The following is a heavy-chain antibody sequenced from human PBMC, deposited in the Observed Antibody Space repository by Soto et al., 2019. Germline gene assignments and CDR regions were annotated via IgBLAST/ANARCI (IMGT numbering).Heavy chain of an antibody. V-gene: IGHV1-18*04. CDR3: ARVGVTMIVDIHPFDY. CDR1: GYTFTSYG. J-gene: IGHJ4*02. Sequence: QVQLVQSGAEVKKPGASVKVSCKACGYTFTSYGISSVRQAPGQGLEWMGWISAYNGNTNYAQKLQGRVTMTTDTSTSTAYMELRSLRSDDTAVYYCARVGVTMIVDIHPFDYWGQGTLVTVSS. CDR2: ISAYNGNT. D-gene: IGHD3-22*01.